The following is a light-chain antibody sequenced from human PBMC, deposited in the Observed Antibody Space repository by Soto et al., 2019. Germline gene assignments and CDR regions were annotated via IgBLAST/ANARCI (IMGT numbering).Light chain of an antibody. Sequence: DIQMTQSASTLSASVGDRVIITCRASQSISDYLAWYQQKTGKAPKLLIYDASNLESGVPSTFSGSGSGTEFTLTISSLQPDDFATYYCQQYYTYWHMFGQGTKVDIK. V-gene: IGKV1-5*01. CDR2: DAS. CDR3: QQYYTYWHM. J-gene: IGKJ1*01. CDR1: QSISDY.